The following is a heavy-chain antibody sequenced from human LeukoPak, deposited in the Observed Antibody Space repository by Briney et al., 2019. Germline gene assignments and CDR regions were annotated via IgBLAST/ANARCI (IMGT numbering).Heavy chain of an antibody. J-gene: IGHJ6*03. V-gene: IGHV1-2*02. CDR1: GYTFTGYY. CDR2: INPNSGGT. CDR3: ARGETGNYKGWGYYYYYYYMDV. Sequence: GASVKVSCKASGYTFTGYYMHWVRQAPGQGLEWMGWINPNSGGTNYAQKFQGRVTMTRDTSISTAYMELSRLRSDDTAVYYCARGETGNYKGWGYYYYYYYMDVWGKGTTVTVSS. D-gene: IGHD1-7*01.